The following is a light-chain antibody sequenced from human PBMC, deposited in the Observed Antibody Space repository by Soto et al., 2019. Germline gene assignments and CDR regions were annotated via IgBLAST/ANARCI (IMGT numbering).Light chain of an antibody. J-gene: IGLJ2*01. CDR3: SSYAGSNIV. Sequence: QSALTQPPSASGSPGQSVTVSCTGTSSDVGGYNFVSWYQLHPGKAPKLMIYEVNKRPSGVPARFSGPKSGNTASLTVSGLQAEDEADYYCSSYAGSNIVFGGGTKLTVL. V-gene: IGLV2-8*01. CDR2: EVN. CDR1: SSDVGGYNF.